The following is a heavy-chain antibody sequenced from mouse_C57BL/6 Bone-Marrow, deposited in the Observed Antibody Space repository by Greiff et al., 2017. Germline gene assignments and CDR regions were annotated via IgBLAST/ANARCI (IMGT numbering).Heavy chain of an antibody. CDR2: IDPENGDT. CDR1: GFNIKDDY. CDR3: TTLAHFDY. V-gene: IGHV14-4*01. Sequence: VQLQQSGAELVRPGASVKLSCTASGFNIKDDYMHWVKPRPEQGLEWIGWIDPENGDTEYASKFQGKATITADTSSNTAYLQLSSLTSEDTAVYYCTTLAHFDYWGQGTTLTVSS. J-gene: IGHJ2*01.